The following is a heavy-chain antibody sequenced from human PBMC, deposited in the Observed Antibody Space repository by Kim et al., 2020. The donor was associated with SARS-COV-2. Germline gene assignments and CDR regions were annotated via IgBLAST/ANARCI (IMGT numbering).Heavy chain of an antibody. D-gene: IGHD1-26*01. Sequence: YPDSVKSRFTISRENAKNSLYLQMNRLRAGDTAIYYCVRQAVGATGHFDYWGQGTLVTVSS. CDR3: VRQAVGATGHFDY. J-gene: IGHJ4*02. V-gene: IGHV3-13*01.